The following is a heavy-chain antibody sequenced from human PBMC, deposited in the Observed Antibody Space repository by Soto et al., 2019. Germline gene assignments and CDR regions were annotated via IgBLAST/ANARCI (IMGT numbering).Heavy chain of an antibody. CDR2: ISGSGGST. CDR3: AKVAQDIVVVPAAPNYYYGMDV. CDR1: GFTFSSYA. D-gene: IGHD2-2*01. J-gene: IGHJ6*02. V-gene: IGHV3-23*01. Sequence: PGGSLRLSCAASGFTFSSYAMSWVRQAPGKGLEWVSAISGSGGSTYYADSVKGRFTISRDNSKNTLYLQMNSLRAEDTAVYYCAKVAQDIVVVPAAPNYYYGMDVWGQGTTVTVSS.